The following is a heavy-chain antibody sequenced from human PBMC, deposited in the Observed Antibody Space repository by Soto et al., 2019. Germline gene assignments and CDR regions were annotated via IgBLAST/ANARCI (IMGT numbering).Heavy chain of an antibody. V-gene: IGHV4-34*01. Sequence: QVQLQQWGAGLLKPSETLSLTCAVYGGSFSGYYWSWIRQPPGKGLEWIGEINHSGSTNYNPSLKSRVTKSVDTSKNQFSLKLSSVTAADTAVYYCARGVRYIVVVPAAPTQNWFDPWGQGTLVTVSS. CDR2: INHSGST. CDR1: GGSFSGYY. CDR3: ARGVRYIVVVPAAPTQNWFDP. D-gene: IGHD2-2*01. J-gene: IGHJ5*02.